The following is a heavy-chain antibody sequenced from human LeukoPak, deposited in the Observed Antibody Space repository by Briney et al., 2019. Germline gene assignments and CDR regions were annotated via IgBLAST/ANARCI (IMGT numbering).Heavy chain of an antibody. CDR2: IYYSGST. CDR3: AIYTFGDPVGSGVDY. D-gene: IGHD3-10*01. J-gene: IGHJ4*02. Sequence: SETLSLTCTVSGGSISSSSYYWGWIRQPPGKGLEWIGSIYYSGSTYYNPSLKSRVTISVDTSKNQFSLKLSSVTAADTAVYYCAIYTFGDPVGSGVDYWGQGTLVTVSS. V-gene: IGHV4-39*07. CDR1: GGSISSSSYY.